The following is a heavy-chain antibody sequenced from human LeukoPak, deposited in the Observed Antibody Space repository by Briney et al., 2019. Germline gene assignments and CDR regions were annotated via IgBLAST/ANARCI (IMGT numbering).Heavy chain of an antibody. D-gene: IGHD3-16*02. Sequence: SETLSLTCAVYGGSFSGYYWSWIRQPPGKGLEWIGEINHSGSTNYNPSLKSRVTVSVDTSKNQFSLKLSSVTAADTAVYYCARVPYYDYVWGSYRLTPYFDYWGQGTLVTVSS. V-gene: IGHV4-34*01. CDR1: GGSFSGYY. CDR2: INHSGST. J-gene: IGHJ4*02. CDR3: ARVPYYDYVWGSYRLTPYFDY.